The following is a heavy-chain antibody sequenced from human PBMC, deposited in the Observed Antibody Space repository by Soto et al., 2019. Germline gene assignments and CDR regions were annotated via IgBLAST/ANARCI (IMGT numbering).Heavy chain of an antibody. D-gene: IGHD5-18*01. CDR1: GFTFDDYA. Sequence: PGGSLRLSCAASGFTFDDYAMHWVRQAPGKGLEWVSGISWNSGSIGYADSVKGRFTISRDNAKNSLYLQMNSLRAEDTALYYCAKDKGSVTHDAFDIWGQGTMVTVPS. J-gene: IGHJ3*02. CDR3: AKDKGSVTHDAFDI. V-gene: IGHV3-9*01. CDR2: ISWNSGSI.